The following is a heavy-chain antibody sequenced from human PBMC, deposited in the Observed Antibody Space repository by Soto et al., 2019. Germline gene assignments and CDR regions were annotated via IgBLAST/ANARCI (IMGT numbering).Heavy chain of an antibody. CDR2: IIPIFGTA. D-gene: IGHD3-22*01. CDR3: ARDRRMGSSGYSIDY. V-gene: IGHV1-69*13. J-gene: IGHJ4*02. Sequence: SVKVSCKASGGTFSNYAISWVRQAPGQGLEWMGGIIPIFGTANYAQKFQGRVTITADESTSTAYMELSSLRSEDTAVYYCARDRRMGSSGYSIDYWGQGTLVTVSS. CDR1: GGTFSNYA.